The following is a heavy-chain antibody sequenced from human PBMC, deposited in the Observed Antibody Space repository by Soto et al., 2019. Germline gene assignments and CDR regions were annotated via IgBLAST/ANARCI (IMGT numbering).Heavy chain of an antibody. CDR3: ASRDPGTSVDY. D-gene: IGHD1-7*01. J-gene: IGHJ4*02. CDR2: IYRTGST. Sequence: LSLTCAVSGGSFTSNNWWTWVRQPPGQGLEWIGEIYRTGSTNYNPSLKSRVPISLDKSENQFSLKVTSLTAADTAVYYCASRDPGTSVDYWGRGTLVTVSS. V-gene: IGHV4-4*02. CDR1: GGSFTSNNW.